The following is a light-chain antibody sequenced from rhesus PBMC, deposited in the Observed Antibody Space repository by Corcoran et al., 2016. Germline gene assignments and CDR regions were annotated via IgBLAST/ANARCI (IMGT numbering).Light chain of an antibody. CDR2: KAS. J-gene: IGKJ2*01. CDR1: QGISSW. V-gene: IGKV1-22*01. CDR3: QQYSSRPYS. Sequence: DIQMTQSPSSLSASVGDTVTITFRASQGISSWLVWYQQTPGKAPTLLIYKASSLQSGVPSRFSGRGYGTDFTLTISRLQSEDFATYYCQQYSSRPYSFGQGTKVEIK.